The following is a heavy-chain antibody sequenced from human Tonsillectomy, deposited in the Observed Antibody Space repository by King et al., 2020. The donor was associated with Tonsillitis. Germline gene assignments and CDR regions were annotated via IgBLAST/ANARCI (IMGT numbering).Heavy chain of an antibody. CDR3: AAETSGTNFDS. CDR2: ITAYSGNI. V-gene: IGHV1-18*01. D-gene: IGHD1-26*01. Sequence: VQLVESGAEVKRPGASVNVSCKASGYNFFSTGFSWVRQAPGQGLEWMGGITAYSGNINYAQKFQGRVTVTRDTSTDTVYLELRSLRGDDTAMYYCAAETSGTNFDSWGQGTLVTVSS. J-gene: IGHJ4*02. CDR1: GYNFFSTG.